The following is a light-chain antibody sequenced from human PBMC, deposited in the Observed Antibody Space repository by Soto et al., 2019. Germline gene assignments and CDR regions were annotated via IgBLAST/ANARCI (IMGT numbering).Light chain of an antibody. V-gene: IGLV1-44*01. CDR1: SSNIGRNT. CDR3: AAWDDSLNGSWV. CDR2: SNN. J-gene: IGLJ3*02. Sequence: QLVLTQPPSASGTPGQRVTISCSGSSSNIGRNTVNWYQQLPGTAPKVVIYSNNQRPSGVPDRFSGSKSGTSASLAISGLQSEDEADYYCAAWDDSLNGSWVFGGGTKLTVL.